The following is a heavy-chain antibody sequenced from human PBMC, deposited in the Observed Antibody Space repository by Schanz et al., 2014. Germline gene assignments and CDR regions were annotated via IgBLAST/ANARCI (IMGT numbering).Heavy chain of an antibody. Sequence: QVQLQESGPGLVKPSETLSLTCTVSGGSINNYHWSWIRQPPGMGLEWLGYIYSSGNTNYNPSLKSRVAISRDTSKNQFSLTLTSVAASDTAVYYCARVAVAGVEGNRDHYYGLDVWGQGTTVTVSS. V-gene: IGHV4-59*01. J-gene: IGHJ6*02. CDR1: GGSINNYH. CDR3: ARVAVAGVEGNRDHYYGLDV. CDR2: IYSSGNT. D-gene: IGHD6-19*01.